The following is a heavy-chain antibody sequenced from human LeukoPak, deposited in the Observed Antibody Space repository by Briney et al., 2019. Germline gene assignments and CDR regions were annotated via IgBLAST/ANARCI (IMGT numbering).Heavy chain of an antibody. CDR2: VYYSGST. CDR1: GGSIISSSYY. CDR3: ARLYDSSGYSANWFDP. J-gene: IGHJ5*02. Sequence: PSETLSVTCTVPGGSIISSSYYWGWIRQPPGKGLEWIGSVYYSGSTYYNTSLKSRVTISVDTSKNQFSLKLSSVTATGTAVYYCARLYDSSGYSANWFDPWGQGTLVTVSS. V-gene: IGHV4-39*07. D-gene: IGHD3-22*01.